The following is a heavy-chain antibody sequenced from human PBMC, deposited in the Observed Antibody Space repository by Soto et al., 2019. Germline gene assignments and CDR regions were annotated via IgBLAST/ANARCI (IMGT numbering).Heavy chain of an antibody. D-gene: IGHD3-22*01. CDR3: SRGGHYYHSLL. CDR2: ISFTGDT. Sequence: QVQLQESGPGLVKPSETLSLTCTVSGASVSSGAYYWSWIRQPPGKGLEWIGYISFTGDTTYNPSLKSRVTIAVDTSKNQFSMKLRSETAAETALYYCSRGGHYYHSLLWGQGTLVTVSS. J-gene: IGHJ4*02. V-gene: IGHV4-61*08. CDR1: GASVSSGAYY.